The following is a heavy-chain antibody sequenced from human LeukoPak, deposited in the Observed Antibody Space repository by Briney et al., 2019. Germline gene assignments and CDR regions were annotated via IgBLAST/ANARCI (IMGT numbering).Heavy chain of an antibody. Sequence: GGSLRLSCAASGFTVSSNYMSWVRQAPGKWLEWVSVIYSGGSTYFADSVKGRFTISRDNSKNTLYLQMNSLRAEDTAVYYCARGSILWFGELGGRDYWGQGTLVTVSS. J-gene: IGHJ4*02. CDR3: ARGSILWFGELGGRDY. V-gene: IGHV3-66*01. CDR1: GFTVSSNY. D-gene: IGHD3-10*01. CDR2: IYSGGST.